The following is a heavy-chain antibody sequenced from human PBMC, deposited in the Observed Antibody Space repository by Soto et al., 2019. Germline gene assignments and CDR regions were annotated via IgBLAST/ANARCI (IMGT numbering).Heavy chain of an antibody. V-gene: IGHV3-23*01. CDR2: ITISGREV. J-gene: IGHJ4*02. Sequence: GSLRLSCAASGFTFSGSAMTWVRQAPGKWLGYVSSITISGREVFHAASVKGRFTMSRDNSKNMLYLQMNSLRAEDTAVYYCAKEVYDSRWDWDSWGQGALVTVSS. CDR3: AKEVYDSRWDWDS. CDR1: GFTFSGSA. D-gene: IGHD2-8*01.